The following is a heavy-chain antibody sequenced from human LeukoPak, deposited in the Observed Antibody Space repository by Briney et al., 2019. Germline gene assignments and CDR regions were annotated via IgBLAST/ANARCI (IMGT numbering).Heavy chain of an antibody. CDR2: IYYSGST. CDR3: ARVAPYYYDSSGYYEPESSHFDY. D-gene: IGHD3-22*01. V-gene: IGHV4-30-2*01. CDR1: GGSISSGGYS. Sequence: SETLSLTCAVSGGSISSGGYSWRWIRQPPGKGLEWIGCIYYSGSTYYNPSLKSRVTISVDRSKNQFSLKLSSVTAADTAVYYCARVAPYYYDSSGYYEPESSHFDYWGQGTLVTVSS. J-gene: IGHJ4*02.